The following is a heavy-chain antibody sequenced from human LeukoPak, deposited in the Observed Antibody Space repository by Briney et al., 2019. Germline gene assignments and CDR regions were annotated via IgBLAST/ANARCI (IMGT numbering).Heavy chain of an antibody. Sequence: PGGSLRLSCAASGFIFGSYWMTWVRQAPGKGLEWVANIKQDGSEKYYVDSVKGRFTISRDNAKNSLYLQMNSLRAEDTAVYYCARYGSIVAAGTFDYWGLGTLVTVSS. J-gene: IGHJ4*02. V-gene: IGHV3-7*01. CDR1: GFIFGSYW. CDR2: IKQDGSEK. CDR3: ARYGSIVAAGTFDY. D-gene: IGHD6-13*01.